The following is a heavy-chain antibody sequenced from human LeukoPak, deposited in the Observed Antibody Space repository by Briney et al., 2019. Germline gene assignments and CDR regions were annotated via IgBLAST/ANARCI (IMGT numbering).Heavy chain of an antibody. CDR3: ANIKTGEDTAAIDV. J-gene: IGHJ6*03. CDR1: GYSISSGYY. Sequence: PSETLSLTCAVSGYSISSGYYWGWIGQPPGKGLELIGGIYYSGSTYYNPSLKSRVTISVDTSKNQFSLKLSSVTAADTAVYYCANIKTGEDTAAIDVWGKGTTVTVSS. V-gene: IGHV4-38-2*01. D-gene: IGHD5-18*01. CDR2: IYYSGST.